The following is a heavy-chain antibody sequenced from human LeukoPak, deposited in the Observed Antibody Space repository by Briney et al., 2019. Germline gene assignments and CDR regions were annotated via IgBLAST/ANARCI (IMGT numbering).Heavy chain of an antibody. CDR2: IYYSGST. J-gene: IGHJ4*02. V-gene: IGHV4-59*08. CDR3: ARRAYGDSSNDY. Sequence: PSETLSLTCTVSGGSISSYYWSWIRQPPGKGLEWIGYIYYSGSTNYNPSLKSRVTISVDTSKNQFSLKLSSVTAADTAVYYCARRAYGDSSNDYWGQGTLVTVSS. CDR1: GGSISSYY. D-gene: IGHD4-17*01.